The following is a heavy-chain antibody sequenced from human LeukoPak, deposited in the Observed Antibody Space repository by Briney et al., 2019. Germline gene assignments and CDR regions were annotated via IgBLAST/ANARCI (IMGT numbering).Heavy chain of an antibody. D-gene: IGHD6-19*01. J-gene: IGHJ4*02. V-gene: IGHV3-30*18. Sequence: GRSLRLSCAASGFTFSSYGMHWVRQAPGKGLEWVAVISYDGSNKYYADSVKGRFTISRDNSKNTLYLQMNSLRAEDTAVYYCAKAKCSSGWSGGDYWGQGTLVTVSS. CDR3: AKAKCSSGWSGGDY. CDR2: ISYDGSNK. CDR1: GFTFSSYG.